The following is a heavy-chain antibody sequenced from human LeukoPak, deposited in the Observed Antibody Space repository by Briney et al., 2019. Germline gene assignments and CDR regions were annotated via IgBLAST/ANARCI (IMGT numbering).Heavy chain of an antibody. Sequence: GGSLRLFCAASGFIVSSNYVSWVRQAPGKGLDWVSVIYSGGVTFYADSVKGRFTISRDNSKNTVDLQMNSLRAEDTAVYYCARAAQSSNYGMDVWGQGTTVTVSS. CDR2: IYSGGVT. V-gene: IGHV3-66*01. CDR3: ARAAQSSNYGMDV. CDR1: GFIVSSNY. D-gene: IGHD6-13*01. J-gene: IGHJ6*02.